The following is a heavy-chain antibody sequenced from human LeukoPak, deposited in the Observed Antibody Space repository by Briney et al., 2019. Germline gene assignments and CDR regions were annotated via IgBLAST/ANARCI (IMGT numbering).Heavy chain of an antibody. CDR2: IYYSGST. CDR1: GGSISSGGYY. V-gene: IGHV4-31*03. D-gene: IGHD3-9*01. J-gene: IGHJ3*02. Sequence: SETLSLTCTVSGGSISSGGYYWSWIRQHPGKGLEWIGYIYYSGSTYYNPSLKSRVTISVDTSKNQFSLKLSSVTAADTAVYYCARDSGRDILTGPRSGGAFDIWGQGTMVTVSS. CDR3: ARDSGRDILTGPRSGGAFDI.